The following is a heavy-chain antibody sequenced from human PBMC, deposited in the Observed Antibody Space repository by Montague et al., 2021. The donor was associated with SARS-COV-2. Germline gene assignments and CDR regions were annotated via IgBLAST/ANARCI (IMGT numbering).Heavy chain of an antibody. CDR2: IYLSGFT. J-gene: IGHJ6*02. Sequence: SETLSLTCVVSDVSLSTSTWWSWVRQSPGKGLEWVGEIYLSGFTQYNPSVKSRVSISLDDSRSQFSLGLTSVTPEDTAIYYCTSGREGNYNVMDVWGQGTTVTVSS. CDR3: TSGREGNYNVMDV. D-gene: IGHD1-1*01. CDR1: DVSLSTSTW. V-gene: IGHV4-4*02.